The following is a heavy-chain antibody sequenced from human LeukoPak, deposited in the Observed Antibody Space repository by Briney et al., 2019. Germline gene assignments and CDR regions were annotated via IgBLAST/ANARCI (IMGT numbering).Heavy chain of an antibody. V-gene: IGHV1-8*01. CDR1: GYTFTSYD. D-gene: IGHD6-13*01. CDR2: MNPNSGNT. Sequence: ASVKVSCKASGYTFTSYDINWVRQATGQGLEWMGWMNPNSGNTGYAQKLQRRVDSTRNTSISTAYMELSSLRSEDTAVYYCARGGYSSSWYSLAYYYYYDMDVWGQGTTVTVSS. J-gene: IGHJ6*02. CDR3: ARGGYSSSWYSLAYYYYYDMDV.